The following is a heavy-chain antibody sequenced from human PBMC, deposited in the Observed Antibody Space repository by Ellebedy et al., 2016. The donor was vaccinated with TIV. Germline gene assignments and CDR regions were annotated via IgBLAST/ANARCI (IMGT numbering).Heavy chain of an antibody. D-gene: IGHD5-18*01. CDR3: AKDQRKIQLWFIDY. V-gene: IGHV3-30*18. Sequence: GGSLRLXCAASGFTFSSYGMHWVRQAPGKGLEWVAVISYDGSNKYYADFVKGRFTISRDNSKNTLYLQMNSLRAEDTAVYYCAKDQRKIQLWFIDYWGQGTLVTVSS. CDR2: ISYDGSNK. J-gene: IGHJ4*02. CDR1: GFTFSSYG.